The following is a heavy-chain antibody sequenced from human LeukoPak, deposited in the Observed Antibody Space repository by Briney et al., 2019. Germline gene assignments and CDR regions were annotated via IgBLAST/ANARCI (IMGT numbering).Heavy chain of an antibody. Sequence: GGPLRLSCAASGFTFSDYYMSWIRQAPGKGLEWVSAITGSGGGTYYADSVKGRFTISRENSKNTLYLQVNSLRAEDTAVYYCVKWGDYDVLTGYYDPDYWGQGSLVTVSS. D-gene: IGHD3-9*01. V-gene: IGHV3-23*01. CDR3: VKWGDYDVLTGYYDPDY. CDR1: GFTFSDYY. CDR2: ITGSGGGT. J-gene: IGHJ4*02.